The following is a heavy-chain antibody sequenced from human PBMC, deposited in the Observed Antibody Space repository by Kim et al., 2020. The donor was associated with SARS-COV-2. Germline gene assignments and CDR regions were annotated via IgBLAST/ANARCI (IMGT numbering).Heavy chain of an antibody. D-gene: IGHD3-9*01. J-gene: IGHJ4*02. V-gene: IGHV4-59*01. CDR3: ARGQRTYDILTGYRYYFDY. CDR2: IYYSGST. Sequence: SETLSLTCTVSGGSISSYYWSWIRQPPGKGLEWIGYIYYSGSTNYNPSLKSRVTISVDTSKNQFSLKLSSVTAADTAVYYCARGQRTYDILTGYRYYFDYWGQGTLVTVSS. CDR1: GGSISSYY.